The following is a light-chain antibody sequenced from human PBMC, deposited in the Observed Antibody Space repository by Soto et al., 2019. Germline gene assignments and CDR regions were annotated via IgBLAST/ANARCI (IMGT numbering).Light chain of an antibody. CDR3: QQSYSTLWT. CDR2: AAS. CDR1: QRISSY. V-gene: IGKV1-39*01. Sequence: DIQMTQSPSSLSASVGDRVTITCRASQRISSYLNWYQQKPGKAPKLLIYAASSLPSGVPSRFSGRGSGTDATLTISSLQTEDFATYYGQQSYSTLWTFGKGTKLEIK. J-gene: IGKJ1*01.